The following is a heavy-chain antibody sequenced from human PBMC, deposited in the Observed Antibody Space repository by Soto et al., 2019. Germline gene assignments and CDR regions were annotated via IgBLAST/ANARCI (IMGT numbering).Heavy chain of an antibody. CDR2: IYYSGST. D-gene: IGHD3-10*01. CDR3: ARRGYSTSGTYFNWFDP. CDR1: GGSISSSDYF. V-gene: IGHV4-39*01. Sequence: QLQLQESGPGLVKPSETLSLTCTVSGGSISSSDYFWGWIRQPPGKGLEWIGSIYYSGSTYYNPSLKSPVTISVDTSKNQFSLRLYSVTAADAAVYYCARRGYSTSGTYFNWFDPWGQGTLVTVSS. J-gene: IGHJ5*02.